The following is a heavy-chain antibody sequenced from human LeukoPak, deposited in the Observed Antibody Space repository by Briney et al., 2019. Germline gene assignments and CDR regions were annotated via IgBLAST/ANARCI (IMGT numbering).Heavy chain of an antibody. J-gene: IGHJ6*03. CDR3: AKPLYGSGSYYHMDV. CDR2: ISYDGSNK. D-gene: IGHD3-10*01. CDR1: GFTFNHYG. V-gene: IGHV3-30*18. Sequence: GGSLRLSCASSGFTFNHYGLHWGRQAPGRGLEWVALISYDGSNKYYADSVKGRFTISRDNSKNTLYLQMNSLRAEDTAVYYCAKPLYGSGSYYHMDVWGQGTTVTVSS.